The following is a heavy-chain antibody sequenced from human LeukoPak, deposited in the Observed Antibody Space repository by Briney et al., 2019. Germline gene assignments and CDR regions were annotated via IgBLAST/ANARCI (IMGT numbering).Heavy chain of an antibody. D-gene: IGHD2-8*02. CDR2: IVTTDDT. CDR1: GFTFSRHD. Sequence: GGSLRLSCAASGFTFSRHDMHWVRQATGKSLEWVAGIVTTDDTYYPGSVKGQFTISREDAKNSLYLQMNSLRAGDTAVYYCARGRWDTRTGPLDSFDLWGQGTMVTVSS. V-gene: IGHV3-13*04. CDR3: ARGRWDTRTGPLDSFDL. J-gene: IGHJ3*01.